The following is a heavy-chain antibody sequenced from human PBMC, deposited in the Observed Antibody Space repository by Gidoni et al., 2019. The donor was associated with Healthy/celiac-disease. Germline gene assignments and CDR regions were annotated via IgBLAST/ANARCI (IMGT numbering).Heavy chain of an antibody. Sequence: QVQLQESGPGLVKPSQTLSLTCTVSGGSISSGSYYWSWIRQPAGKGLEWIGRIYTSGSTNYNPSLKSRVTISVDTSKNQFSLKLSSVTAADTAVYYCARDPYGDYGPSFDYWGQGTLVTVSS. V-gene: IGHV4-61*02. D-gene: IGHD4-17*01. CDR2: IYTSGST. CDR3: ARDPYGDYGPSFDY. J-gene: IGHJ4*02. CDR1: GGSISSGSYY.